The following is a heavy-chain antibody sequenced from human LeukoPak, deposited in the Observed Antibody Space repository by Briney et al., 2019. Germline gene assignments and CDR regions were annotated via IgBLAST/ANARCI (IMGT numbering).Heavy chain of an antibody. CDR3: ARGWYYDSSGSDAFDI. V-gene: IGHV4-4*07. J-gene: IGHJ3*02. CDR2: IYSSGST. D-gene: IGHD3-22*01. CDR1: GGSISSYY. Sequence: SETLSLTCTVSGGSISSYYWSWIRQPAGKGLEWIGRIYSSGSTNYNPSLKSRVTMSVDTSKNQFSLKLSSVTAADTAVYYCARGWYYDSSGSDAFDIWGQGTMVTVSS.